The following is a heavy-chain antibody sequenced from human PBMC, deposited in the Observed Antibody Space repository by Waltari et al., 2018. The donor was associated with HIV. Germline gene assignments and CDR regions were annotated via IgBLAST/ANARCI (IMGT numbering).Heavy chain of an antibody. CDR2: ICSGGST. Sequence: EVQLVESGGGLVQPGGSLRLSCAASGFTVSSNYMSWVRQAPGKGWEGGSVICSGGSTYSADAVKGRFTIARDNSKNTLYLQMNSLRAEDTAVYYCASIAYCGGDCYPRGMDVWGQGTTVTVSS. CDR1: GFTVSSNY. CDR3: ASIAYCGGDCYPRGMDV. D-gene: IGHD2-21*02. V-gene: IGHV3-66*01. J-gene: IGHJ6*02.